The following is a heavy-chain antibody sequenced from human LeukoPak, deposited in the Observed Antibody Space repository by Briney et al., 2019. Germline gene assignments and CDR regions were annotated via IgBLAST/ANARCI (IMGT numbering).Heavy chain of an antibody. CDR3: ARDRIAVAGRKYYYYMDV. V-gene: IGHV1-69*06. CDR2: IIPSLGTA. Sequence: GASVKVSCKASGYTFTGYYMHWVRQAPGQGLEWMGGIIPSLGTANYAQKFKGRVTITADKSTSTAYMELSSLRSEDTAVYYCARDRIAVAGRKYYYYMDVWGKGTTVTVSS. D-gene: IGHD6-19*01. J-gene: IGHJ6*03. CDR1: GYTFTGYY.